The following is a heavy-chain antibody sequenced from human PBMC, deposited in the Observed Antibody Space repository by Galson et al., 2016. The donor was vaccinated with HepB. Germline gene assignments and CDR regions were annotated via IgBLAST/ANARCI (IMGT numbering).Heavy chain of an antibody. CDR2: ISGNGGAI. CDR3: AGGGPISGRACVS. V-gene: IGHV3-48*02. CDR1: GFTFKTYN. Sequence: SLRLSCAASGFTFKTYNMNWVRQAPGKGPERVSYISGNGGAIYYADSVKGRFTISRDNGKNSLYLQMNSLRDEDTAIYYCAGGGPISGRACVSWGQGTLVTVSS. J-gene: IGHJ4*02. D-gene: IGHD3-16*01.